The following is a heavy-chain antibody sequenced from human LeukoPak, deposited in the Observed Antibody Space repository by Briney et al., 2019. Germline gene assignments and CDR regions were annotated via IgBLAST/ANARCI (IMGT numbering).Heavy chain of an antibody. D-gene: IGHD6-13*01. CDR2: IYTSGST. J-gene: IGHJ3*02. CDR1: GGSISSYY. V-gene: IGHV4-4*07. Sequence: SETLSLTCTVSGGSISSYYWSWIRQPAGKGLEWIGRIYTSGSTNYNPSLKSRVTMSVDTSKNQFSLKLSSVTAADTAVYYCARDYRSSSWNDAFDIWGQGTMVTVSS. CDR3: ARDYRSSSWNDAFDI.